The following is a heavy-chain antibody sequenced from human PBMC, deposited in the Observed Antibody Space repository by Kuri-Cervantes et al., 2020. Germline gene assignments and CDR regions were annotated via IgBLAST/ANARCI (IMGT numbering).Heavy chain of an antibody. V-gene: IGHV3-23*01. D-gene: IGHD1-26*01. CDR1: GFTFSSYA. CDR3: AKASIVGATFYFDY. CDR2: ISGSGGSS. Sequence: LTCAASGFTFSSYAMSWVRQAPWKGLEWVSAISGSGGSSYYADSVKGRFTISRDNSKNTLYLQMNSLRAEDTAVYYCAKASIVGATFYFDYWGQGTLVTVSS. J-gene: IGHJ4*02.